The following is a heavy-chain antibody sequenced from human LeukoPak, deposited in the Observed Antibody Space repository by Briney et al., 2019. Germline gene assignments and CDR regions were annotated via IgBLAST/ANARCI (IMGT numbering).Heavy chain of an antibody. Sequence: PGGSLRLSCAASGFTFSSYSMNWVRPAPGKGLEWVSSISSSSSYIYYADSVKGRFTISRDNAKNSLYLQMNSLRAEDTAVYYCARDRYDSSGYLDYWGQGTLVTVSS. V-gene: IGHV3-21*01. CDR1: GFTFSSYS. J-gene: IGHJ4*02. D-gene: IGHD3-22*01. CDR2: ISSSSSYI. CDR3: ARDRYDSSGYLDY.